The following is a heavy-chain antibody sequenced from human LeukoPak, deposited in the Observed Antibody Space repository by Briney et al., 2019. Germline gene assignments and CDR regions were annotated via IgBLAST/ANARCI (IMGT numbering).Heavy chain of an antibody. CDR1: GGSISSGGYS. D-gene: IGHD2-2*01. J-gene: IGHJ6*01. CDR2: IYHSGST. CDR3: GRLQYSSTRVGYYGMDV. Sequence: PPQTLSPTRAVSGGSISSGGYSCSWIRQPPGNGLEWIGNIYHSGSTYYNPALKSRVTISVDRSKNQFSLKLSSVTTADTAVYYCGRLQYSSTRVGYYGMDVWGQGTTVTVSS. V-gene: IGHV4-30-2*01.